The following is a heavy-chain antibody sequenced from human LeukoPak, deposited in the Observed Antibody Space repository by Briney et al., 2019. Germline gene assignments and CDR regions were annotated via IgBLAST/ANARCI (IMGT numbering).Heavy chain of an antibody. Sequence: ASLKVSSKPSGYTFTIYGISWGRQTPGEGRGRRVWISADNGNTNYAQKLQGRVTMTTDTSTSTAYMELRSLRSDDTAVYYCARGVSLYSSSWPLDYWGQGTLVTVSS. CDR3: ARGVSLYSSSWPLDY. CDR2: ISADNGNT. CDR1: GYTFTIYG. J-gene: IGHJ4*02. V-gene: IGHV1-18*04. D-gene: IGHD6-13*01.